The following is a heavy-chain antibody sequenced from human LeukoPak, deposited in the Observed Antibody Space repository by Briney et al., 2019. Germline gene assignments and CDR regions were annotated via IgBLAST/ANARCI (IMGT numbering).Heavy chain of an antibody. J-gene: IGHJ4*02. D-gene: IGHD3-22*01. CDR3: ARAASYYDSSGYGFAY. Sequence: PGGSLRLSCAASGFTVSSNYMSWVRQAPGKGLEWVSVIYSGGSTYYADSVKGRFTISRDNSKNTLYLQMNSRRADDTAVYYCARAASYYDSSGYGFAYWGQGTLVTVSS. V-gene: IGHV3-66*01. CDR1: GFTVSSNY. CDR2: IYSGGST.